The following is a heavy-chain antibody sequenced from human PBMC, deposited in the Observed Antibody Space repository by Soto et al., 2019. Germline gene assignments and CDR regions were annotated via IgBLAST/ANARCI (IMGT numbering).Heavy chain of an antibody. Sequence: GGSLRLSCAASGFNFNGHWMSWVRRAPGKGLEWVANVKQDESEKYYLHSVRGRFTISRDNAKDSLYLDMNSLRAEDTAVYYCAKDNLRGWDYWGQGTPVTVSS. J-gene: IGHJ4*02. CDR3: AKDNLRGWDY. CDR2: VKQDESEK. CDR1: GFNFNGHW. D-gene: IGHD2-15*01. V-gene: IGHV3-7*05.